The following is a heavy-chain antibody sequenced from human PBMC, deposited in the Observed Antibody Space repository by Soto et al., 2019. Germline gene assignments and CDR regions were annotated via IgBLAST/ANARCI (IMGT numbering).Heavy chain of an antibody. V-gene: IGHV4-31*03. CDR2: IYYSGST. J-gene: IGHJ5*02. CDR1: GTSNHSGGSY. D-gene: IGHD4-17*01. Sequence: TLSLTCTFNGTSNHSGGSYCMSIPQHPGKGLEWIGYIYYSGSTYYNPSLKSRVTISVDTSKNQFSLKLSSVTAADTAVYYCARDDFDDHGGNSANWFDPWGQG. CDR3: ARDDFDDHGGNSANWFDP.